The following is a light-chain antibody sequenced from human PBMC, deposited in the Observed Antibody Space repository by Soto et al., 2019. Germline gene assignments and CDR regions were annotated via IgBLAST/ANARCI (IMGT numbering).Light chain of an antibody. CDR1: QTISTH. Sequence: DIQMTQSPSSLSASVRDRVTITCRASQTISTHLNWYQQKPGKAPKLLIYAASTLQSGVPSRFSGSGSGTDFTLTINSLQTEDFATYYCQQRLTIPYTFGQGTKLEIK. V-gene: IGKV1-39*01. CDR2: AAS. J-gene: IGKJ2*01. CDR3: QQRLTIPYT.